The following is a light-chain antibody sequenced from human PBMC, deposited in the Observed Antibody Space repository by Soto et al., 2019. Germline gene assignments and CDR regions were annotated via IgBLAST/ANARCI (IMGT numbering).Light chain of an antibody. CDR2: DAS. J-gene: IGKJ1*01. Sequence: DIQMTQSPSTLSASVGDRVTITCRASQSISSWLAWYQQKPGKAPKLLIYDASSSESGVPSRCSGSGSGTEVTLTISSLQTDDFATYYCQQYNSYGTFGQGTNVEIK. V-gene: IGKV1-5*01. CDR3: QQYNSYGT. CDR1: QSISSW.